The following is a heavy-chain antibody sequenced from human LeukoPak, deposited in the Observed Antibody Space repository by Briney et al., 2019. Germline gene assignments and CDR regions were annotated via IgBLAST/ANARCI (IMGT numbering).Heavy chain of an antibody. V-gene: IGHV3-9*01. CDR1: GFTFDDYA. D-gene: IGHD3-10*01. Sequence: PGGSLRLSCAASGFTFDDYAMHWVRQAPGKGLEWVSGISWNSGSIGYAGSVKGRFTISRDNSKNTLYLQMNSLRAEDTAVYYCAKEHTLWFPYFDYWGQGTLVTVSS. CDR3: AKEHTLWFPYFDY. J-gene: IGHJ4*02. CDR2: ISWNSGSI.